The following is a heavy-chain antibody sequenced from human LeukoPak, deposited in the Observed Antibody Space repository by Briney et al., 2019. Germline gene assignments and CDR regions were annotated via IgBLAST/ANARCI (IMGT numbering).Heavy chain of an antibody. J-gene: IGHJ4*02. CDR3: AGRDSARNPWAY. Sequence: GGSLRLSCAASGFTFSNYWMNWVRRAPGRGLEWVANIRPDGSEQFYVDSVKGRFTISRDNAKNSVYLQMNSLRADDTAVYYCAGRDSARNPWAYWGQGTLVTVST. CDR1: GFTFSNYW. D-gene: IGHD4-11*01. CDR2: IRPDGSEQ. V-gene: IGHV3-7*01.